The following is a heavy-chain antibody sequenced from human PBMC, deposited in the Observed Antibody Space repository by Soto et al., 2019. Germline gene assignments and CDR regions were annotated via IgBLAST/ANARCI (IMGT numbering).Heavy chain of an antibody. Sequence: PSETLSLTCTVSGGSISGYYWSWIRQPPGKGLQWIGYIYSSGSTNYNPSLKSRVTISVDTSKNQFSLNLSSVTAADTAVYYCATPRRDFDYWGQGSLVTVS. CDR3: ATPRRDFDY. V-gene: IGHV4-59*08. CDR2: IYSSGST. J-gene: IGHJ4*02. CDR1: GGSISGYY.